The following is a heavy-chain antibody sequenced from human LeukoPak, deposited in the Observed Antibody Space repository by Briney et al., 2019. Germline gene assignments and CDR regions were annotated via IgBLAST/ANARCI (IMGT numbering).Heavy chain of an antibody. J-gene: IGHJ5*02. CDR2: ISAYNGNT. V-gene: IGHV1-18*01. Sequence: GASVKVSCKASGYTFTSYGISWMRQAPGQGLEWMGWISAYNGNTNYAQKLQGRVTMTTDTSTSTAYMELRSLRSDDTAVYYCARDPRLEQQLVRFWFDPWGQGTLVTVSS. D-gene: IGHD6-13*01. CDR1: GYTFTSYG. CDR3: ARDPRLEQQLVRFWFDP.